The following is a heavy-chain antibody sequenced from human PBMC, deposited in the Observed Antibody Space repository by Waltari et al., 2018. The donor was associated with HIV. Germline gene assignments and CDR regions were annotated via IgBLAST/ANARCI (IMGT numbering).Heavy chain of an antibody. J-gene: IGHJ4*02. D-gene: IGHD1-26*01. CDR2: IKQDGSEK. CDR3: ARARHNSGSYYPHFDY. V-gene: IGHV3-7*01. CDR1: GFTFSRYW. Sequence: EVQLVESGGGLVQPGGSLRLSCAASGFTFSRYWMTWVRQAPGKGLEWVANIKQDGSEKYYVDSVKGRFTISRDNAKNSPYLQMNSLRADDTAVYYCARARHNSGSYYPHFDYWGQGILVTVSS.